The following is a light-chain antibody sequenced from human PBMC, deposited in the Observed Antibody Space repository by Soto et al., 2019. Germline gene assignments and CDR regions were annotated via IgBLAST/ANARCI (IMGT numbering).Light chain of an antibody. CDR3: QQTTSFPLT. V-gene: IGKV1-12*01. CDR1: QGISSW. J-gene: IGKJ4*01. Sequence: DIQMTQSPSFVSASVGDRVTITCRASQGISSWLAWYQHKPGRAPKLLIHAASRLESGVPSRFSGSGSGTGFTLTNSSLQPEEFATYYCQQTTSFPLTFGGGTKVEIK. CDR2: AAS.